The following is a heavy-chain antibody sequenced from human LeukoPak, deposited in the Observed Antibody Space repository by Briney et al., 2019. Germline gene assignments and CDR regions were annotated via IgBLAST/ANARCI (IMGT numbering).Heavy chain of an antibody. D-gene: IGHD5-18*01. Sequence: SVKVSCKASGGTFSSYAISWVRQAPGQGLEWMGGIIPIFGTANYAQKFQGRVTITADESTSTAYMELSSLRSEDTAVYYCARLTGGYSYGQNDYWGQGTLVIVSS. J-gene: IGHJ4*02. CDR2: IIPIFGTA. V-gene: IGHV1-69*13. CDR3: ARLTGGYSYGQNDY. CDR1: GGTFSSYA.